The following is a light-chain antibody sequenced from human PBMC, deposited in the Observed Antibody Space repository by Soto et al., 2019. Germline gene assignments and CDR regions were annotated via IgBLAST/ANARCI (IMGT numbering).Light chain of an antibody. CDR3: QQRSDWPIT. CDR1: QSVSRY. V-gene: IGKV3-11*01. J-gene: IGKJ5*01. CDR2: DAS. Sequence: EVVLTQSPATRSLSPGERAALSCRASQSVSRYLAWYQQKPGQAPRLLIFDASNRATGIPARFSASGSGTDFTLTISSLESEDSAVYYCQQRSDWPITFGQGTRLDIK.